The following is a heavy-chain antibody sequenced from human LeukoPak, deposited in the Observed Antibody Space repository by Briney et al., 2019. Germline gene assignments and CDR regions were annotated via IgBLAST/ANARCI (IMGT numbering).Heavy chain of an antibody. V-gene: IGHV4-39*07. J-gene: IGHJ4*02. D-gene: IGHD2-2*01. CDR1: GGSISSSSYY. CDR2: IYYSGST. CDR3: ARASPRRQLLLSV. Sequence: SETLSLTCTVSGGSISSSSYYWGWIRQPPGKGLEWIGSIYYSGSTNYNPSLKSRVTMSVDTSKNQFSLKLTSVTAADTAVYYCARASPRRQLLLSVWGQGTLVTVSS.